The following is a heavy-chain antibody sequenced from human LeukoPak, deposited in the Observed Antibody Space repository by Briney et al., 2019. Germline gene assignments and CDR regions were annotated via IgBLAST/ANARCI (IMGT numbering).Heavy chain of an antibody. Sequence: PSETLSLTCVVSGYSISSGYYWSWIRQPPGKGLEWIGSTYHSGSTYYNPSLKSRVTISVDTSKNQISLKLSSVTAADAAVYYCARQNWNDGWFDPWGQGTLVTASS. CDR3: ARQNWNDGWFDP. CDR2: TYHSGST. J-gene: IGHJ5*02. CDR1: GYSISSGYY. D-gene: IGHD1-1*01. V-gene: IGHV4-38-2*01.